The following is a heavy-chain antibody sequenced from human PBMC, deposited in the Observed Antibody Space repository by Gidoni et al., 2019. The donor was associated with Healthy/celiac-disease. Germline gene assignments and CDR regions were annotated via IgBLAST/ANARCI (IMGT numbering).Heavy chain of an antibody. CDR2: ISYDGSNK. CDR3: AKVEGENSGLYYYGMDV. V-gene: IGHV3-30*18. D-gene: IGHD5-12*01. CDR1: GFTFSTYS. J-gene: IGHJ6*02. Sequence: QVQLVESGGGVVQPGRSLRLSCGASGFTFSTYSMHWVRQAPGKGLEWVAVISYDGSNKHYADSVKGRFTISRDNSKNTLYLQMNSLRAEDTAVYYCAKVEGENSGLYYYGMDVWGQGTTVTVSS.